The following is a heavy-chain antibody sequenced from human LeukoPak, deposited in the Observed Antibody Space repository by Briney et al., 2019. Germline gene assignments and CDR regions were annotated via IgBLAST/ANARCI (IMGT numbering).Heavy chain of an antibody. CDR3: ARGLLELPPASDYYYYMDV. J-gene: IGHJ6*03. CDR2: INHSGST. Sequence: PSETLSLTCAVYGGSFSGYYWSWIRQPPGKGLEWIGEINHSGSTNYNPSLKSRVTISVDTSKNQFSLKLSSVTAADTAVYYCARGLLELPPASDYYYYMDVWGKGTTVTVSS. D-gene: IGHD1-7*01. CDR1: GGSFSGYY. V-gene: IGHV4-34*01.